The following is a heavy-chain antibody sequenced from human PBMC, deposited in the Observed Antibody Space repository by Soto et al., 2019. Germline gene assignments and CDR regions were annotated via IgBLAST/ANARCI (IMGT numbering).Heavy chain of an antibody. CDR3: AREDYTAANFDY. CDR1: GGSISSGDYY. J-gene: IGHJ4*02. V-gene: IGHV4-30-4*01. CDR2: IYYSGST. D-gene: IGHD2-2*01. Sequence: TLSLTCTVSGGSISSGDYYWSWIRQPPGKGLEWIGYIYYSGSTYYNPSLKSRVTISVDTSKNQFSLKLSSVTAADTAVYYCAREDYTAANFDYWGQGTLVTVSS.